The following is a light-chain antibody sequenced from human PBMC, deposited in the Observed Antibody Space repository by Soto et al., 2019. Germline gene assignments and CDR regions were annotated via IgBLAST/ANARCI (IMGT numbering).Light chain of an antibody. CDR3: QQYYSTPLT. CDR1: QSINTY. Sequence: DIQMTQSRSSQSASVGDRVTITCQTSQSINTYLAWYQQKPGQPPKLLVYWASTRESGVPDRFSGSGSGTDFTLTINSLQAADVAVYYCQQYYSTPLTFGGGTKVDIK. V-gene: IGKV4-1*01. J-gene: IGKJ4*01. CDR2: WAS.